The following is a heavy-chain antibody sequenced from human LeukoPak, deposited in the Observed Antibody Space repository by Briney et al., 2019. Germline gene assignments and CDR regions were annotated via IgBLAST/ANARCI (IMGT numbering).Heavy chain of an antibody. V-gene: IGHV3-49*03. CDR2: IRTRAYSETT. CDR1: GFIFRVHA. CDR3: SRNSGTLTGWPFDI. Sequence: GGSLRLSCTASGFIFRVHAMSWFRQAPGKGLEWVGFIRTRAYSETTEHAASVKGRFTISRDDSNDIAYLQMNSLKTEDTAVYYCSRNSGTLTGWPFDIWGQGTMVTVSS. J-gene: IGHJ3*02. D-gene: IGHD5-12*01.